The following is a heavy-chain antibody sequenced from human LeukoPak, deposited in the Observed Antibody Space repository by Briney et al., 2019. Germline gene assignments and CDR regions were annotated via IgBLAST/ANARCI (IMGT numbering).Heavy chain of an antibody. CDR2: IYPGDSET. D-gene: IGHD2-2*01. CDR3: AAASSSTSAGYFQD. J-gene: IGHJ1*01. V-gene: IGHV5-51*01. Sequence: GGSLQISCEGSGSIFTTYWIGWVRRLPGKGLEWMGAIYPGDSETTCSPSFQGQVTISVDKSIRTAYLQWSSLKASDSAIYYCAAASSSTSAGYFQDWGQGTLVTVSS. CDR1: GSIFTTYW.